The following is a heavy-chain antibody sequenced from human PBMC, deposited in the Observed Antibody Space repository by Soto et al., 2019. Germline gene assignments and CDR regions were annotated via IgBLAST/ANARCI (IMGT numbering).Heavy chain of an antibody. V-gene: IGHV3-21*06. CDR3: TRAHEVAWFDS. CDR1: GFSFSSYT. D-gene: IGHD2-15*01. CDR2: ITNRGTHT. Sequence: LRLSCTASGFSFSSYTMNWVRQAPGKGLQWVASITNRGTHTYSADSVKGRFTISRDNDKNSLYLQMNNLRAEDTATYYCTRAHEVAWFDSWGLGTLVTVSS. J-gene: IGHJ5*01.